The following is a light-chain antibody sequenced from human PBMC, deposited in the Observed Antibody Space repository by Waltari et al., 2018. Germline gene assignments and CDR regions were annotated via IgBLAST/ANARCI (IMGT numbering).Light chain of an antibody. Sequence: DIQLTQSPSFLSASVGDRVTITCRASQGISSDLGWYQQKPGKAPKLLIYAASTLQGGVPSRFSGSGSGTEFTLTISSLQPEDSATYYCQQLNSYPITFGQGTRVESK. J-gene: IGKJ5*01. CDR1: QGISSD. V-gene: IGKV1-9*01. CDR3: QQLNSYPIT. CDR2: AAS.